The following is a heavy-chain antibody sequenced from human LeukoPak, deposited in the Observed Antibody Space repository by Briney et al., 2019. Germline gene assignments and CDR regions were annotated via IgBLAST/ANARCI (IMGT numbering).Heavy chain of an antibody. D-gene: IGHD1-26*01. V-gene: IGHV4-59*01. J-gene: IGHJ4*02. CDR2: IYYSGST. CDR1: GGSISSYY. Sequence: SETLSLTCTVSGGSISSYYWSWIRQPPGKGLEWIGYIYYSGSTNYNPSLKSRVTISVDTSKNQFSLKLSSVTAADTAVYYCARLARGSGSYYLDYWGQGTLVTVSS. CDR3: ARLARGSGSYYLDY.